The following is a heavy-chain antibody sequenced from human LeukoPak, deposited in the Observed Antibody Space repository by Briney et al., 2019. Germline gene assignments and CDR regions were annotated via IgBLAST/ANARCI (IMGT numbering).Heavy chain of an antibody. J-gene: IGHJ4*02. CDR3: ARVDSSSWYYLDY. Sequence: SETLSLTCTASGGSISSSSYYWGWIRQPPGKGLEWIGSIYYSGSTYYNPSLKSRVTISVDTSKNQFSLKLSSVTAADTAVYYCARVDSSSWYYLDYWGQGTLVTVSS. CDR2: IYYSGST. CDR1: GGSISSSSYY. D-gene: IGHD6-13*01. V-gene: IGHV4-39*01.